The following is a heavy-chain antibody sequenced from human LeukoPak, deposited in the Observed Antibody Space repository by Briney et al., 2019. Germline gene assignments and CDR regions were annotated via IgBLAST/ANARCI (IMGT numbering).Heavy chain of an antibody. Sequence: GGSLRLSCAASGFTFSSYEMNWVRQAPGKGLEWVSDISSSGGTIDYADSVKGRFTISRDNAKNSLYLQMNSLRAEDTAVYYCARARDGYPIGYFDYWGQGTLVTVSS. CDR3: ARARDGYPIGYFDY. CDR1: GFTFSSYE. V-gene: IGHV3-48*03. CDR2: ISSSGGTI. D-gene: IGHD5-24*01. J-gene: IGHJ4*02.